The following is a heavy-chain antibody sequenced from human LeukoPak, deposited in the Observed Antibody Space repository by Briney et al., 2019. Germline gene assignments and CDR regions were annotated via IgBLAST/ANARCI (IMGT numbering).Heavy chain of an antibody. V-gene: IGHV4-59*08. Sequence: PSETLSLTCTVSGGFINSYYWSWIRQPPGKGLEWIAYIYYSGSTNYNPSLKSRVTISVDTSKNQFSLRLSSVTAADTAVYYCARHRDYGTGWYGFDYWGQGTLVTVSP. J-gene: IGHJ4*02. D-gene: IGHD6-19*01. CDR2: IYYSGST. CDR1: GGFINSYY. CDR3: ARHRDYGTGWYGFDY.